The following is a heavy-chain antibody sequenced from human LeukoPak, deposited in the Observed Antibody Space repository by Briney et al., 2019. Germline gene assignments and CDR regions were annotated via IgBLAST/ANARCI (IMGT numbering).Heavy chain of an antibody. V-gene: IGHV2-5*01. CDR3: AHSSPIAARPYYFDY. Sequence: SGPTLVKPTQTLTLTCTFSGFLLSTSGVGVGWIRQPPGKALEWLALIYWNDDKLYSPSLKSRLTITKDTSKSQVVLTMTTMDPVDTATYYCAHSSPIAARPYYFDYWGQGTLVTVSS. CDR2: IYWNDDK. D-gene: IGHD6-6*01. CDR1: GFLLSTSGVG. J-gene: IGHJ4*02.